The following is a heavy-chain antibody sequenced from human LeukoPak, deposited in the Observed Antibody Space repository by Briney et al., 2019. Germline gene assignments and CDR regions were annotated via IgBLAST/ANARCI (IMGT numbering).Heavy chain of an antibody. D-gene: IGHD3-10*01. CDR1: GGSISSSNW. CDR3: ARVDEYYYGSGSGNWFDP. Sequence: PSGTLSLTCAVSGGSISSSNWWSWVRPPPGKGLEWIGEIYHSGSTNYNPSLKSRVTISVDKSKNQFSLKLSSVTAADTAVYYCARVDEYYYGSGSGNWFDPWGQGTLVTVSS. J-gene: IGHJ5*02. V-gene: IGHV4-4*02. CDR2: IYHSGST.